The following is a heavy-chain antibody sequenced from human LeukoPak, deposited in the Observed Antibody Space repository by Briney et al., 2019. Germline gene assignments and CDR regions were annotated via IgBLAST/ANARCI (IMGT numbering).Heavy chain of an antibody. J-gene: IGHJ4*02. Sequence: GRSLRLSCAASGFTFSNYDMYWVRQAPGKGLEWVAVISYDGSNKYYADSVKGRFTISRDNSKSTLYLQMNSLRAEDTAVYYCAREYDNDYYFDCWGQGTLVTVSS. D-gene: IGHD3-22*01. CDR3: AREYDNDYYFDC. V-gene: IGHV3-30-3*01. CDR2: ISYDGSNK. CDR1: GFTFSNYD.